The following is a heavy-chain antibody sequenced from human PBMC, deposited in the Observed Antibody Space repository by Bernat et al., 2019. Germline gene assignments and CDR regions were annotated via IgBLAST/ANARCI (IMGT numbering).Heavy chain of an antibody. CDR3: AKSPPDCTGGVCYIGYYYYYMDV. D-gene: IGHD2-8*02. Sequence: EVQLVESGGGLVKPGGSLRLSCAASGFTFSSYAMSWVRQAPGKGLEWVSAISGSGGSTYYADSVKGRFTISRDNSKNTLYLQMNSLRAEDTAVYYCAKSPPDCTGGVCYIGYYYYYMDVWGKGTTVTVSS. V-gene: IGHV3-23*04. CDR1: GFTFSSYA. CDR2: ISGSGGST. J-gene: IGHJ6*03.